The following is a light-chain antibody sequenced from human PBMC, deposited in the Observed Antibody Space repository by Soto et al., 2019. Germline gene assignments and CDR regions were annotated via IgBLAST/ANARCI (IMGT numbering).Light chain of an antibody. V-gene: IGKV3-20*01. CDR2: GAS. CDR3: QQYGSSPPWT. Sequence: EIVLTQSPGTLSLSPGERATLSCRASQSVSSSFLAWDKQKPGQAPRLLIYGASSRATGIPDRFSGSGSGTDFTLTISRLEPEDVAVYYCQQYGSSPPWTFGQGTKVEI. CDR1: QSVSSSF. J-gene: IGKJ1*01.